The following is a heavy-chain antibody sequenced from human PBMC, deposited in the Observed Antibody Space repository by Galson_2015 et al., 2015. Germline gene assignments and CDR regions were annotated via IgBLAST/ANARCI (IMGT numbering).Heavy chain of an antibody. J-gene: IGHJ4*02. CDR1: GFTFSSYS. CDR3: ARVEYGDYVKD. CDR2: IYSGGST. D-gene: IGHD4-17*01. Sequence: SLRLSCAASGFTFSSYSMNWVRQAPGKGLEWVSIIYSGGSTYYADSVKGRFTFSRDNSKNTLYLQMNSLRAEDTAVYYCARVEYGDYVKDWGQGTLVTVSS. V-gene: IGHV3-53*01.